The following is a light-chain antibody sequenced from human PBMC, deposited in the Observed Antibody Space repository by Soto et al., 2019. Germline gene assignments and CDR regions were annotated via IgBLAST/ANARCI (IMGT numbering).Light chain of an antibody. CDR2: DAS. CDR3: QQYGDSPRGT. Sequence: EVVLTQSPATLSLSPGERATLSCGASQTVSSNYLAWYQQKPGLAPRLLIYDASTRATGIPDRFRGSGSGTYFTLTIIRLEPEDVAVYYCQQYGDSPRGTFGGGTKVEIK. CDR1: QTVSSNY. J-gene: IGKJ4*01. V-gene: IGKV3D-20*01.